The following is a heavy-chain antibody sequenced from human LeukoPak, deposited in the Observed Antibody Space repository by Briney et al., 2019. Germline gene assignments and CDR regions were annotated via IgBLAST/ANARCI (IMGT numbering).Heavy chain of an antibody. J-gene: IGHJ4*02. CDR3: ARYDNSGYEGLDY. V-gene: IGHV3-21*04. D-gene: IGHD3-22*01. Sequence: GGSLRLSCAASGFTFSSYSMNWVRQAPGKGLEWVSSISSSSSYIYYADSVKGRFTISRDNAKNSLYLQMNSLRAEDTALYYCARYDNSGYEGLDYWGQGILVTVSS. CDR1: GFTFSSYS. CDR2: ISSSSSYI.